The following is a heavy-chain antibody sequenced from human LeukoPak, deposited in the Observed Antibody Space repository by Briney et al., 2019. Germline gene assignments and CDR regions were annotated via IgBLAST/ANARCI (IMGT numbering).Heavy chain of an antibody. Sequence: ASVKVSCKASGYTFTGYYMHWVRQAPGQGLEWMGWINPNSGGTNYAQKFQGRVTMTRDTSISTAYMELSRLRSDDTAVYYCARRATRGYYYYYYMDVWGKGTTVTISS. CDR3: ARRATRGYYYYYYMDV. J-gene: IGHJ6*03. D-gene: IGHD1-26*01. CDR2: INPNSGGT. V-gene: IGHV1-2*02. CDR1: GYTFTGYY.